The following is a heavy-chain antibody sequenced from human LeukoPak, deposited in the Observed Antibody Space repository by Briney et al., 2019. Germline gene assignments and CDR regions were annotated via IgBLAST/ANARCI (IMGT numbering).Heavy chain of an antibody. V-gene: IGHV3-30*02. D-gene: IGHD2-2*02. CDR1: GFTFSSYG. CDR2: IRYDGSNK. J-gene: IGHJ3*02. CDR3: ANTKGYCSSTSCYRNAFDI. Sequence: GGSLRLSCSASGFTFSSYGMHWVRQAPGKGLEWVAFIRYDGSNKYYADSVKGRFTISRDNSKNTLYLQMNSLRAEDTAVYYCANTKGYCSSTSCYRNAFDIWGQGTMVTVSS.